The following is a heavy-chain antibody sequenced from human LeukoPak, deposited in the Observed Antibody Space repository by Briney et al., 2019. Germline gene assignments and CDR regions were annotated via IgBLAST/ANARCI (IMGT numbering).Heavy chain of an antibody. CDR2: INPNSGGT. Sequence: ASVKVSCKASGYTFTGYYMHWVRQAPGQGLEWMGWINPNSGGTNYAQKFQGRVTMTRDTSISTAYMELSRLRSEDTAVYYCARDHGSGSYHGWFDPWGQGTLVTVSS. CDR3: ARDHGSGSYHGWFDP. J-gene: IGHJ5*02. CDR1: GYTFTGYY. D-gene: IGHD3-10*01. V-gene: IGHV1-2*02.